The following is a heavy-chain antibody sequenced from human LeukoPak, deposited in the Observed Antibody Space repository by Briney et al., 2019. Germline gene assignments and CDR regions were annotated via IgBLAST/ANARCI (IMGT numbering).Heavy chain of an antibody. CDR2: ITGSGGGT. CDR3: AKDPNGDHIGAFDF. V-gene: IGHV3-23*01. Sequence: PGGSLRLSCAASGFTFSNYALVWVRQAPGKGLEWVSAITGSGGGTDYADSVKGRFTISRDNSKNTLYLQMSSLRAEDTAVYYCAKDPNGDHIGAFDFWGQGTMVTVSS. J-gene: IGHJ3*01. D-gene: IGHD4-17*01. CDR1: GFTFSNYA.